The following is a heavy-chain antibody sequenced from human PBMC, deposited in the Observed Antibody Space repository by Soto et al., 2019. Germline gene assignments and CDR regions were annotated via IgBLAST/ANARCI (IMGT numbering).Heavy chain of an antibody. Sequence: QVQLVESGGGVVQPGRSLRLSCAASGFTFSSYGLHWVRQAPGKGLEWVAVIWYDGSNKYYADSVKGRFTISRDNSKNTLYLQMNRLRAEDTAVYYCARGRYCSSTSCNTYCMDVWGHGTTVTVSS. CDR3: ARGRYCSSTSCNTYCMDV. CDR1: GFTFSSYG. D-gene: IGHD2-2*01. J-gene: IGHJ6*02. V-gene: IGHV3-33*01. CDR2: IWYDGSNK.